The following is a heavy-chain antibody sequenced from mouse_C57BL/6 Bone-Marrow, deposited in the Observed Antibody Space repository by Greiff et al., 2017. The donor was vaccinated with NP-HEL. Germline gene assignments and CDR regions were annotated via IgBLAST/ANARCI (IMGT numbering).Heavy chain of an antibody. D-gene: IGHD1-1*01. CDR1: GYTFTSYW. CDR2: IDPSDSET. V-gene: IGHV1-52*01. CDR3: ARRGFTTVVDWYFDV. J-gene: IGHJ1*03. Sequence: VKLQQPGAELVRPGSSVKLSCKASGYTFTSYWMHWVKQRPIQGLEWIGNIDPSDSETHYNQKFKDKATLTVDKSSSTAYMQLSSLTSEDSAVYYCARRGFTTVVDWYFDVWGTGTTVTVSS.